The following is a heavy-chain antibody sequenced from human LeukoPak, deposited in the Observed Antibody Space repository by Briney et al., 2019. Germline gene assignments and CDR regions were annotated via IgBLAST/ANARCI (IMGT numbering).Heavy chain of an antibody. J-gene: IGHJ5*02. CDR1: GGSISSSNYY. V-gene: IGHV4-39*01. CDR2: IYYGGST. CDR3: AGVRGIISRNWFDP. Sequence: SETLSLTCSVAGGSISSSNYYWGWIRQPPWKGLEWIGTIYYGGSTYYNPSLKSRVTISVDTSKNQFSLKLSSVTAADTAVYFCAGVRGIISRNWFDPWGHGTLVTVSS. D-gene: IGHD3-10*01.